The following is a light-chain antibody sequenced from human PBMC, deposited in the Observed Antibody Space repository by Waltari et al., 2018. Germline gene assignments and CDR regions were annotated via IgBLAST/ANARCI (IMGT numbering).Light chain of an antibody. CDR3: QQYNDWPLT. J-gene: IGKJ4*01. V-gene: IGKV3-15*01. CDR1: HSVGPP. CDR2: AAS. Sequence: EIVMTQSPIILSVSPGERATLSCTASHSVGPPLAWYQQRPGQPPRLVIFAASTRATGVPVRFSGSGSGTEFTLTISSLQSEDFAVYYCQQYNDWPLTFGGGT.